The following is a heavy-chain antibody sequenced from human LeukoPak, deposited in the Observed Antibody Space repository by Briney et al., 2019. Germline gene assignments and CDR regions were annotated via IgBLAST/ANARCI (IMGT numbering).Heavy chain of an antibody. V-gene: IGHV1-2*02. CDR3: ARDWYQKAFDI. CDR1: GYTFTGYY. CDR2: INPNSGDT. Sequence: ASVKVSCKASGYTFTGYYMHWVRQAPGQRLEWMGWINPNSGDTNYAQKFQGGVTMTRDTSISTAYMELSRLRSDDTAVYYCARDWYQKAFDIWGQGTMVTVSS. D-gene: IGHD2-2*01. J-gene: IGHJ3*02.